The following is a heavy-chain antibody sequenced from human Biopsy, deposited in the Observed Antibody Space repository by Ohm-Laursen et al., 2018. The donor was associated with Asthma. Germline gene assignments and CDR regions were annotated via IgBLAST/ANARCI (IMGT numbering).Heavy chain of an antibody. CDR3: AKDVFPGWELRRGPDY. J-gene: IGHJ4*02. CDR1: GFTFSNYG. Sequence: SLRLSCAASGFTFSNYGMHWVRQAPGKGLDWVAVISFDGSNKNYTDSMKGRFTISRDNSRNTLHLQMNSLRAEDTAVYYCAKDVFPGWELRRGPDYWGQGTLVTVSS. CDR2: ISFDGSNK. D-gene: IGHD1-26*01. V-gene: IGHV3-30*18.